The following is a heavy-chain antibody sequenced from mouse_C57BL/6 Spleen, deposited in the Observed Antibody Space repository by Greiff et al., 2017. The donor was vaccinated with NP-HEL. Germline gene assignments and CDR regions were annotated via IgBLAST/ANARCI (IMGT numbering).Heavy chain of an antibody. D-gene: IGHD2-3*01. CDR2: ISSGSSTI. V-gene: IGHV5-17*01. Sequence: EVNVVESGGGLVKPGGSLKLSCAASGFTFSDYGMHWVRQAPEKGLEWVAYISSGSSTIYYADTVKGRFTISRDNAKNTLFLQMTSLRSEDTAMYYCARRLLLYFDYWGQGTTLTVSS. J-gene: IGHJ2*01. CDR1: GFTFSDYG. CDR3: ARRLLLYFDY.